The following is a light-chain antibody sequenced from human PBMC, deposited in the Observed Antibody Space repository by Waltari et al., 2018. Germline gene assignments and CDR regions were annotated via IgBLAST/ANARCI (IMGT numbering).Light chain of an antibody. V-gene: IGLV1-47*01. Sequence: QSVLTQPPSASGTPGQRVTFPCSGSSPNIGSNNVYWYQQVPGTAPQPLTYQNNQRPSGVSDLFSVSKSGTSAALAIIGLRSEDEADYYCATWDDSLRVVLFGGGTKLTVL. CDR3: ATWDDSLRVVL. CDR1: SPNIGSNN. J-gene: IGLJ2*01. CDR2: QNN.